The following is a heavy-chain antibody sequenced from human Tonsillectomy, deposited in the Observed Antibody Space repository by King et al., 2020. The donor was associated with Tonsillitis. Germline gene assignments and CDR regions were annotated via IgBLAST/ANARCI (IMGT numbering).Heavy chain of an antibody. V-gene: IGHV3-30*02. J-gene: IGHJ4*02. Sequence: VQLVESGGGVVQPGGSLRLSCAASGFPFSTYGMHWVRQAPGKGLEGLTFIRYDGSNQYSADSVKGRLTISRDNSKNTLYLQMNSLRAEDTAIYYCAKGKSNYDFWSGLDYWGQGTLVTVSS. CDR3: AKGKSNYDFWSGLDY. D-gene: IGHD3-3*01. CDR1: GFPFSTYG. CDR2: IRYDGSNQ.